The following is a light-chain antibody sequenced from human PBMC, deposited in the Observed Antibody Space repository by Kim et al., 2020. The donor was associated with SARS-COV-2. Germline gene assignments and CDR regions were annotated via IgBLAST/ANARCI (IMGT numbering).Light chain of an antibody. Sequence: PASISCRSSQSLLHSNGYNYLDWYLQKPGQSPQLLIYLGSNRASGVPDRFSGSGSGTDFTLKISRVEAEDVGVYYCMQALQTPPWTFGQGTKV. J-gene: IGKJ1*01. CDR2: LGS. V-gene: IGKV2-28*01. CDR3: MQALQTPPWT. CDR1: QSLLHSNGYNY.